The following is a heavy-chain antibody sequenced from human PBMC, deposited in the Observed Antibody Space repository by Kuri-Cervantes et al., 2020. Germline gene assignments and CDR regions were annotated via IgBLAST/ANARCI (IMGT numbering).Heavy chain of an antibody. D-gene: IGHD2-2*02. CDR1: GGTFSSYA. CDR2: IIPILGTA. J-gene: IGHJ4*02. V-gene: IGHV1-69*13. CDR3: ARGYCSSTSCYIDY. Sequence: SVKVSCKASGGTFSSYAISWVRQAPGQGLEWMGGIIPILGTANYAQKFQGRVTITADESTSTAYMELSSLRSEDTAVYYCARGYCSSTSCYIDYWGQGTLVTVSS.